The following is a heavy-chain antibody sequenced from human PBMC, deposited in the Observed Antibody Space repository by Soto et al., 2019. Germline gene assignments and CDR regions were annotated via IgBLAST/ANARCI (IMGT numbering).Heavy chain of an antibody. CDR3: ARDKITGLFDY. CDR2: INHSGST. V-gene: IGHV4-34*01. Sequence: QVQLQQWGAGLLKPSETLSPTFAVYCGSFSGYYWSWIRQPPGTGLEWIGEINHSGSTNYNPSLKSRVTLSVDTSKNQFSLKLTSVTAADTAVYYCARDKITGLFDYWGQGTLVTVSS. CDR1: CGSFSGYY. J-gene: IGHJ4*02. D-gene: IGHD2-8*02.